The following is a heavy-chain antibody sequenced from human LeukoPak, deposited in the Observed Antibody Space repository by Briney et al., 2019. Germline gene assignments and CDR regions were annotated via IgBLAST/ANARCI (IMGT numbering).Heavy chain of an antibody. CDR1: GFTFSSYA. CDR3: ANLMYDYVWGSYRFPSLDGDY. Sequence: GGSLRLSCAASGFTFSSYAMSWVRQAPGKGLEWVSAISGSSGSTYYADSVKGRFTNSRDNPKNTLYLQMNSLRAEDTAVYYCANLMYDYVWGSYRFPSLDGDYWGQGTLVTVSS. CDR2: ISGSSGST. J-gene: IGHJ4*02. D-gene: IGHD3-16*02. V-gene: IGHV3-23*01.